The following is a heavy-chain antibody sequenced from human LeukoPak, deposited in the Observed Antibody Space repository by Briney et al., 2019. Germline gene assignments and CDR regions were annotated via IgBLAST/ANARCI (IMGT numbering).Heavy chain of an antibody. Sequence: SETLSLTCTVSGASISSYYWSWIRQPPGKGLEWIGNIYYNGSTSFHPSLKSRVTISVDTSKNQFSLRLTSVTAADTALYYCARGSSVTPGDYYYYMDVWGKGTTVTVSS. V-gene: IGHV4-59*01. CDR3: ARGSSVTPGDYYYYMDV. J-gene: IGHJ6*03. CDR2: IYYNGST. D-gene: IGHD4-11*01. CDR1: GASISSYY.